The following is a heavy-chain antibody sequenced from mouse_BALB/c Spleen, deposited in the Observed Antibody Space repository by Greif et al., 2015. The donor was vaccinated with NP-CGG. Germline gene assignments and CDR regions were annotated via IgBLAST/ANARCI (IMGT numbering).Heavy chain of an antibody. D-gene: IGHD4-1*01. Sequence: EVQRVESGGGLVQPGGSMKLSCVASGFTFSNYWMNWVRQSPEKGLEWVAEIRLKSNNYATHYAESVKGRFTISRDDSKSSVYLQMNNLRAEDTGIYYCTPNWDGFAYWGQGTLVTVSA. CDR1: GFTFSNYW. V-gene: IGHV6-6*02. J-gene: IGHJ3*01. CDR2: IRLKSNNYAT. CDR3: TPNWDGFAY.